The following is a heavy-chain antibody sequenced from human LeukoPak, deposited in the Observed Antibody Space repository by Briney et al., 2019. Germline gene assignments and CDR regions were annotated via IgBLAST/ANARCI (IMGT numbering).Heavy chain of an antibody. J-gene: IGHJ5*02. V-gene: IGHV4-59*01. CDR2: IYYSGST. Sequence: ETLSLTCTVSGGSISSYYWSWIRQPPGKGLEWIGYIYYSGSTNYDPSLKSRVTISVDTSKNQFSLKLSSVTAADTAVYYCARGSNWFDPWGQGTLVTVSS. CDR1: GGSISSYY. CDR3: ARGSNWFDP.